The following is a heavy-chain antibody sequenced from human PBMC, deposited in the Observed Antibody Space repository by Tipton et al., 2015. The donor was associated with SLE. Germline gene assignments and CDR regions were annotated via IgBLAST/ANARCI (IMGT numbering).Heavy chain of an antibody. D-gene: IGHD4-23*01. V-gene: IGHV4-39*07. CDR3: ARDPFGGYYFDY. CDR2: VYYSGST. Sequence: WVRQAPGKGLEWIGSVYYSGSTYYNPSLKSRVTISVDTSKNQFSLKLSSVTAADTAVYYCARDPFGGYYFDYWGQGTLVTVSS. J-gene: IGHJ4*02.